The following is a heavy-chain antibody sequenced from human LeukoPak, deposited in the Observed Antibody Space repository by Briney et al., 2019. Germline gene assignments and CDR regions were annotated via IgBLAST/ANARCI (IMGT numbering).Heavy chain of an antibody. D-gene: IGHD3-10*01. CDR1: NGSFSTYY. J-gene: IGHJ4*02. CDR3: ARRGFGQFPYYFDY. V-gene: IGHV4-34*01. CDR2: IDYSGST. Sequence: SETLSLTCAVYNGSFSTYYWSWIRQPPGKGLEWIGEIDYSGSTNYNPSLKSRVTISLATSKNQFSLKLTSVTAADTAVYYCARRGFGQFPYYFDYWGLGTLVTVSS.